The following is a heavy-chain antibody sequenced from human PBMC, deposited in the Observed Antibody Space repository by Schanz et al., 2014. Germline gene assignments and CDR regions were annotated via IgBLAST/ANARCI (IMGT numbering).Heavy chain of an antibody. Sequence: VQLVESGAEVKKPGVSVKVSCKASGYTFTTYYIHWERQAPGQGLEWMGWISAYNGHTTYAQKFQGRVTMTTDTSTSTAYMELSSLRSEDTAVYYCARDGEAAAGCDYWGQGTLVTVSS. J-gene: IGHJ4*02. CDR2: ISAYNGHT. CDR3: ARDGEAAAGCDY. D-gene: IGHD6-13*01. CDR1: GYTFTTYY. V-gene: IGHV1-18*04.